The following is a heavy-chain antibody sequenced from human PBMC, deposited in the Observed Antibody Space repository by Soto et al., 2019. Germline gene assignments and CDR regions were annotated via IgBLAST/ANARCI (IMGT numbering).Heavy chain of an antibody. V-gene: IGHV1-46*01. Sequence: ASVKVSCKASGYTFASYYMHWVRQAPGQGLEWMGIINPSGGSTSYAQKFQGRVTMTRDTSTSTVYMELSSLRSEDTAVYYCAREGLMVYAMGEINWFDPWGQGTLVTVSS. CDR1: GYTFASYY. CDR2: INPSGGST. CDR3: AREGLMVYAMGEINWFDP. D-gene: IGHD2-8*01. J-gene: IGHJ5*02.